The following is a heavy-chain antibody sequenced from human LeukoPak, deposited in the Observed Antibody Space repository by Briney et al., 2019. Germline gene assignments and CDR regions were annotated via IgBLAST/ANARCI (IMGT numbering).Heavy chain of an antibody. J-gene: IGHJ6*03. V-gene: IGHV1-46*01. Sequence: GASVKVSCKASGYTFTSYYMHWVRQAPGQGLEWMGIINPSGGSTSYAQKSQGRVTMTRDTSTSTVYMELSSLRSEDTAVYYCAREPEFGENFYYYMDVWGKGTTVTISS. CDR3: AREPEFGENFYYYMDV. CDR1: GYTFTSYY. D-gene: IGHD3-10*01. CDR2: INPSGGST.